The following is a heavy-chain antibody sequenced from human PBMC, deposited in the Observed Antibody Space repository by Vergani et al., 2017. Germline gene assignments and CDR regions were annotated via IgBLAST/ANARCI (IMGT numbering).Heavy chain of an antibody. CDR2: IKSDGSIT. Sequence: EVHLLESGGGQVEAGGSLRLPCSASGFSFNSYWMHWVRQVPGKGLLWVSRIKSDGSITAYADSVKGRFTISRDNAQNTLYLQMNSLRVEDTGVYYCARARCIETCYMSNWLDSWGQGTLVTVSS. CDR1: GFSFNSYW. V-gene: IGHV3-74*03. D-gene: IGHD3-9*01. CDR3: ARARCIETCYMSNWLDS. J-gene: IGHJ5*01.